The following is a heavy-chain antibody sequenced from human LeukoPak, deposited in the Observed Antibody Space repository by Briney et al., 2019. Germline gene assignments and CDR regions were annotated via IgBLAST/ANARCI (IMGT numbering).Heavy chain of an antibody. V-gene: IGHV3-7*04. Sequence: GGSLRLSCAASGFTFSSSWMAWVRQAPGKGLEWVASINQDGGEIHYVDSVKGRFTISRDNAKNSLYLQMNSLTAEDTAVHYCVRAHHPGGWFDPWGQGTLVTVSS. CDR3: VRAHHPGGWFDP. CDR1: GFTFSSSW. CDR2: INQDGGEI. D-gene: IGHD3-10*01. J-gene: IGHJ5*02.